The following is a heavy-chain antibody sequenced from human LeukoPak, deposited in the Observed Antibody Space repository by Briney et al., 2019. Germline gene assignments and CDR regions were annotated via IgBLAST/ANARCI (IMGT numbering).Heavy chain of an antibody. CDR1: GYTFTGYY. J-gene: IGHJ6*04. V-gene: IGHV1-2*04. D-gene: IGHD4-17*01. CDR3: ARGHYGDYAHYGMDV. Sequence: ASVKVSCKASGYTFTGYYMHWVRQAPGQGLEWMVWINPNSGGTNYAQKFQGWVTMTRDTSISTAYMELSRLRSDDTAVYYCARGHYGDYAHYGMDVWGKGTTVTVSS. CDR2: INPNSGGT.